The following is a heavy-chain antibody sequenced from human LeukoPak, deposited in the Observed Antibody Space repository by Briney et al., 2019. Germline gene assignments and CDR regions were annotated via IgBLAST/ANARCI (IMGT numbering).Heavy chain of an antibody. D-gene: IGHD1-26*01. V-gene: IGHV6-1*01. CDR1: GDSVSSNSAA. J-gene: IGHJ4*02. CDR3: AKGVGATTGPFDY. CDR2: TYYRSEWYN. Sequence: SQTLSLTCDISGDSVSSNSAAWNWIRQSPSRGLEWLGRTYYRSEWYNDYALSVKSRITISPDTSKNQFSLQLNSVTPGDTAVYYCAKGVGATTGPFDYWGQGTLVTVSS.